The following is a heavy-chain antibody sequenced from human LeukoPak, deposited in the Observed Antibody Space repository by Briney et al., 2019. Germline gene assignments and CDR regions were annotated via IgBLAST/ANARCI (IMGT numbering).Heavy chain of an antibody. J-gene: IGHJ5*02. Sequence: SETLSLTCTVSGGSTSSTSYYWGWIRQPPGKELEWIGSIYYSGSTYYNPSLKSRVTISVDTSKNQFSLKLSSVTAADTAVYYCARYSSYVSPFRSWGRGPLVTVSP. CDR1: GGSTSSTSYY. V-gene: IGHV4-39*01. CDR3: ARYSSYVSPFRS. CDR2: IYYSGST. D-gene: IGHD3-10*01.